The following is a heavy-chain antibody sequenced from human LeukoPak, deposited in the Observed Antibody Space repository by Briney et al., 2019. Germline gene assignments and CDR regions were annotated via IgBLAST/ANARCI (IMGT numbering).Heavy chain of an antibody. CDR2: ISSSSSYV. Sequence: GGSLRLSCAASGFTFSSYSMNWVRQAPGKGLEWVSSISSSSSYVYYADSVKGRFTISRDNAKNSLYLQMNSLRAEDTAVYYCAREIGGAMTYSDALDIWGQGTMVTVSS. J-gene: IGHJ3*02. D-gene: IGHD2-21*01. CDR3: AREIGGAMTYSDALDI. CDR1: GFTFSSYS. V-gene: IGHV3-21*01.